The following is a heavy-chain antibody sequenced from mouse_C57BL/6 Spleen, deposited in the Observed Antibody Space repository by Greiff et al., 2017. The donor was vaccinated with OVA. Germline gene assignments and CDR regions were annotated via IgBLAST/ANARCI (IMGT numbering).Heavy chain of an antibody. CDR1: GYTFTSYW. CDR3: ARRGYYYGSSYRYYFDY. J-gene: IGHJ2*01. Sequence: QVQLQQPGAELVRPGSSVKLSCKASGYTFTSYWMDWVKQRPGQGLEWIGNIYPSDSETHYNQKFKDKATLTVDKSSSTAYMQLSSLTSEDSAVYYCARRGYYYGSSYRYYFDYWGQGTTLTVSS. D-gene: IGHD1-1*01. V-gene: IGHV1-61*01. CDR2: IYPSDSET.